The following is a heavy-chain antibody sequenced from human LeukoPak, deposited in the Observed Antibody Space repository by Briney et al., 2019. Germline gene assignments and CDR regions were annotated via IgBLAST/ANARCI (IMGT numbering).Heavy chain of an antibody. Sequence: SQTLSLTCAVSGGSISSGGYSWSWIRQPPGKGLERIGYIYHSGSTYYNPSLKSRVTISVDRSKNQFSLKLSSVTAADTAVYYCARAVPANWFDPWGQGTLVTVSS. CDR2: IYHSGST. D-gene: IGHD2-2*01. J-gene: IGHJ5*02. V-gene: IGHV4-30-2*01. CDR3: ARAVPANWFDP. CDR1: GGSISSGGYS.